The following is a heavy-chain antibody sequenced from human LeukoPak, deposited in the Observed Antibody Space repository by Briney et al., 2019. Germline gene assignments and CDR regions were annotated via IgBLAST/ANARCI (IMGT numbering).Heavy chain of an antibody. V-gene: IGHV4-61*01. Sequence: SETLSLTCSVSGGSISSTSYYWSWIRQPPGKGLEWIAYIYYSGRTNYNPSLKSRVTISVDTSKNQFSLKLRSVTAADTAVYYCARGEINWNEYFDYWGQGALATVSS. J-gene: IGHJ4*02. CDR2: IYYSGRT. D-gene: IGHD1-20*01. CDR1: GGSISSTSYY. CDR3: ARGEINWNEYFDY.